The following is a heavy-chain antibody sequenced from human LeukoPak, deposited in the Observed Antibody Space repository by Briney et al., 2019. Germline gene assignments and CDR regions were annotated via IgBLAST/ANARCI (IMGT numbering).Heavy chain of an antibody. J-gene: IGHJ5*02. CDR1: GGSVSSGSYY. V-gene: IGHV4-61*01. CDR2: IYYSGST. Sequence: SETLSLTCTVSGGSVSSGSYYWSWIRQPPGKGLEWIGYIYYSGSTNYNPSLKSRVTISVDTSKNQFTLKLSSVTAADTAVYYCARVPHEGNWFDPWGQGTLVTVSS. CDR3: ARVPHEGNWFDP.